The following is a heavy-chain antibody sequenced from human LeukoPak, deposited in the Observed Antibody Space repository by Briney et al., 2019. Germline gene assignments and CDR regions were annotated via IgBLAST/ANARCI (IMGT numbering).Heavy chain of an antibody. D-gene: IGHD3-22*01. V-gene: IGHV3-7*01. CDR2: IKQDGSEK. CDR3: ARDLEYSYDSSGYYYS. J-gene: IGHJ4*02. CDR1: GFTFSSYW. Sequence: GGSLRLSCAASGFTFSSYWMSWVRRAPGKGLEWVANIKQDGSEKYYVDSVKGRFTISRDNAKNSLYLQMNSLRAEDTAVYYCARDLEYSYDSSGYYYSWGQGTLVTVSS.